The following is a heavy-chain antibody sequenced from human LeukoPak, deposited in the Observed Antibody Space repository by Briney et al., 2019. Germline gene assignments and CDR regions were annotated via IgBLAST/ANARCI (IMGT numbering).Heavy chain of an antibody. V-gene: IGHV4-34*01. J-gene: IGHJ4*02. CDR2: IDHIGRT. CDR1: GESFRGYY. Sequence: PSETLSLTCAVYGESFRGYYWTWIRQTPGKGLEWIGEIDHIGRTTYNPSLKSRVTISVDTSKNQFSLRLTSMTASDTAVYYCARPVRCSATTCTGPFDYWGQGTLVTVSS. CDR3: ARPVRCSATTCTGPFDY. D-gene: IGHD6-19*01.